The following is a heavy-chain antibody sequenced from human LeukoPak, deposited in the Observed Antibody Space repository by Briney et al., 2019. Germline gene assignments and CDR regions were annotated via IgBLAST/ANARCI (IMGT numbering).Heavy chain of an antibody. D-gene: IGHD2-8*01. J-gene: IGHJ6*03. CDR1: GFTFSSYA. V-gene: IGHV3-23*01. Sequence: GGSLRLSCAASGFTFSSYAMTWVRQAPGKGLQWVSAVSGSGAHTYYAGSVKGRFTISRDNSRDTLYLQMNSLRAEDTAIYICAKDRCSNGIGCLYYYMDVWGKGTTVTMSS. CDR3: AKDRCSNGIGCLYYYMDV. CDR2: VSGSGAHT.